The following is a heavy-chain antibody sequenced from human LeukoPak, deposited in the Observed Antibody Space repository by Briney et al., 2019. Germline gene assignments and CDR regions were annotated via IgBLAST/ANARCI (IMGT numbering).Heavy chain of an antibody. CDR1: GGSISSSSYY. CDR2: IYYSGST. D-gene: IGHD2-15*01. J-gene: IGHJ4*02. Sequence: SETLSLTCTVSGGSISSSSYYWGWIRQPPGKGLEWIGSIYYSGSTYYNPSLKSRVTISVDTSKNQFSLKLSSVTAADTAVYYCARDLVVAAAGDYFDYWGQGTLVTVSS. CDR3: ARDLVVAAAGDYFDY. V-gene: IGHV4-39*07.